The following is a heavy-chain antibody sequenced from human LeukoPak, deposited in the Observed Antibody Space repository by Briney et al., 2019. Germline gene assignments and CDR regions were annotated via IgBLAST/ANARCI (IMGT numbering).Heavy chain of an antibody. Sequence: ASVKVSCKASGYTFTSYGISWVRQAPGQGLEWMGWISAYNGNTNYAQKLRGRVTMTTDTSTSTAYMELRSLRSDDTAVYYCARAPGYYYDSSGYGWFDPWGQGTLVTVSS. CDR1: GYTFTSYG. D-gene: IGHD3-22*01. V-gene: IGHV1-18*01. CDR2: ISAYNGNT. CDR3: ARAPGYYYDSSGYGWFDP. J-gene: IGHJ5*02.